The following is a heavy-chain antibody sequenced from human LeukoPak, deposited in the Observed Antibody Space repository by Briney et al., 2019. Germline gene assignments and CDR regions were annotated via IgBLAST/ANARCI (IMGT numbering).Heavy chain of an antibody. Sequence: ASVKVSCKASGYTFTGYYMHWVRQAPGQGLEGMGWINPNSGGAKYAQKFQGRVTMAGDTATGTAYMELSRLTPDDTAVYYCARGRGVAVTGTIDYWGQGTLVTVSS. CDR1: GYTFTGYY. CDR3: ARGRGVAVTGTIDY. D-gene: IGHD6-19*01. CDR2: INPNSGGA. V-gene: IGHV1-2*02. J-gene: IGHJ4*02.